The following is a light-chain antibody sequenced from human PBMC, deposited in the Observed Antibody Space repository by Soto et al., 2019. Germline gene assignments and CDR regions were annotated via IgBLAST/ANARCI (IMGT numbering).Light chain of an antibody. J-gene: IGLJ3*02. Sequence: QSVLTQPASVSGSPGQSITISCTGTSSDVGGYNSVSWYQQHPGKAPKLMIYEVSNRPSGVSNRFSGSKSGNTASLTISGLQAEDEADYYCSSYTSSSTAVFGGGTKVTVL. CDR2: EVS. CDR3: SSYTSSSTAV. V-gene: IGLV2-14*01. CDR1: SSDVGGYNS.